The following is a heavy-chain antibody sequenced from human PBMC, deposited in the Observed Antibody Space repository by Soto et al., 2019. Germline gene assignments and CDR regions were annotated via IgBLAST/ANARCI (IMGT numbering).Heavy chain of an antibody. CDR3: AQSFVWGQSLRWYFFDY. D-gene: IGHD2-15*01. CDR1: GFTFSNYA. CDR2: FSGSGATT. Sequence: EVQLLESGGGLVQPGGSLRLSCAASGFTFSNYAMNWVRQAPGEGLEWVSVFSGSGATTYYADSVQGRFTISRDNSRNTLYLQMNSLIPEDTAVYYWAQSFVWGQSLRWYFFDYWGPGTLVTVSS. J-gene: IGHJ4*02. V-gene: IGHV3-23*01.